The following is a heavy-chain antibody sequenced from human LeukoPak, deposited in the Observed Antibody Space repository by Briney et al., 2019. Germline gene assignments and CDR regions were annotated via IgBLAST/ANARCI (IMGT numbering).Heavy chain of an antibody. CDR1: GFTFSSYS. D-gene: IGHD2-15*01. CDR2: ISSSSRYI. Sequence: GGSLRLSCAASGFTFSSYSMNWVRQAPGKGLEWVSSISSSSRYIYYADSVKGRFTISRDNAKNSLYLQMNSLRAEDTAVYYCARDRGGWSDYWGQGTLVTVSS. CDR3: ARDRGGWSDY. V-gene: IGHV3-21*01. J-gene: IGHJ4*02.